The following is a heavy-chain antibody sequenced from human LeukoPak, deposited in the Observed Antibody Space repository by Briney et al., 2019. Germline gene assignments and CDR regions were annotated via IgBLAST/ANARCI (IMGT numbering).Heavy chain of an antibody. Sequence: PGGSLRLSCAASGFTFRSYAMSWIRQAPGKGLEWVSAVSGSGSSTYYADSVKGRFTISRDNSKNTLYLQMNSLRAEDTAVYYCAKDYDFWSGYSDYWGQGTLVTVSS. CDR1: GFTFRSYA. CDR2: VSGSGSST. CDR3: AKDYDFWSGYSDY. D-gene: IGHD3-3*01. J-gene: IGHJ4*02. V-gene: IGHV3-23*01.